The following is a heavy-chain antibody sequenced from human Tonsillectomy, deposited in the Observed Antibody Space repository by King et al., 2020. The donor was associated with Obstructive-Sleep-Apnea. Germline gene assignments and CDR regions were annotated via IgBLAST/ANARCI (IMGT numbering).Heavy chain of an antibody. J-gene: IGHJ4*02. Sequence: VQLVESGGGLVQPGGSLRLSCAASGFTFSAYAMHWVRQAPGKGLEYVSAISSYGGSTYCANYVKGRFTISRDNSMNTLYLQMGSLRAEDMAMYYCARGGDAYNYFDYWGQGTLVTVSS. CDR1: GFTFSAYA. D-gene: IGHD5-24*01. CDR3: ARGGDAYNYFDY. V-gene: IGHV3-64*01. CDR2: ISSYGGST.